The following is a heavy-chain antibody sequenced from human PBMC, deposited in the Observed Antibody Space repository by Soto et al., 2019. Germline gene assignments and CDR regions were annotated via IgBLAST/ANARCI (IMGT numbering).Heavy chain of an antibody. D-gene: IGHD3-10*01. J-gene: IGHJ4*02. V-gene: IGHV1-8*01. CDR1: GYTFTSYD. CDR2: MNPNSGNT. Sequence: ASVKVSCKASGYTFTSYDINWVRQATGQGLEWMGWMNPNSGNTGYAQKFQGRVTMTRNTSISTAYMELSSLRSEDTAVYYCARNRESFGEVFDDWGQGTLVTVSS. CDR3: ARNRESFGEVFDD.